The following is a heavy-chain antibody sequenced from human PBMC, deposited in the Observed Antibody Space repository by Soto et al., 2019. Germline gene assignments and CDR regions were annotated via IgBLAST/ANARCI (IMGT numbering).Heavy chain of an antibody. V-gene: IGHV4-39*01. CDR2: IYYSGST. J-gene: IGHJ4*02. CDR1: GGSISSSSYY. D-gene: IGHD5-12*01. Sequence: SETLSLTCTVSGGSISSSSYYWGWIRQPPGKGLEWIGSIYYSGSTYYNPSLKSRVTISVDTSKNQFSLKLSSVTAADTAVYYCARIYSGYGDFDYWGQGTLVTVSS. CDR3: ARIYSGYGDFDY.